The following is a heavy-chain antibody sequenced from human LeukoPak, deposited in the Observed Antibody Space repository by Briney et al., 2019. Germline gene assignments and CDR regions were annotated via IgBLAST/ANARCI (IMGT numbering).Heavy chain of an antibody. CDR1: GYSFSTFW. Sequence: GESLKISCKGSGYSFSTFWIAWVPQMPGKGLEWMGIIYPADSYTRYSPSFQGQVTISADKSINTAYLQWSSLKASDTAIYYCARQQYSSSWYYWGQGTLVTVSS. V-gene: IGHV5-51*01. CDR2: IYPADSYT. D-gene: IGHD6-13*01. J-gene: IGHJ4*02. CDR3: ARQQYSSSWYY.